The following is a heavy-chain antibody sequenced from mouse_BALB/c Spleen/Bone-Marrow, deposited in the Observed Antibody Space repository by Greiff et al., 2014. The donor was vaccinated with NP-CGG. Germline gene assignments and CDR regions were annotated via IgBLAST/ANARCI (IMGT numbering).Heavy chain of an antibody. Sequence: VQLQQSGAELVKPGASVKLSCTPSGFNIKDTHMHWVKQWPGQGLEWIGRIDPTNGNTKYDPNFQGKATITADTSSNPAYLQLSSLTSEDTAVYYCARDYANTAWFASWGQGTLVTVS. CDR3: ARDYANTAWFAS. J-gene: IGHJ3*01. CDR1: GFNIKDTH. D-gene: IGHD1-1*01. CDR2: IDPTNGNT. V-gene: IGHV14-3*02.